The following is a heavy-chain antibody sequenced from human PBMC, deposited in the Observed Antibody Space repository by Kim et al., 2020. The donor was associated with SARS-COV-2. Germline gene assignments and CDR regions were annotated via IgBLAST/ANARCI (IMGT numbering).Heavy chain of an antibody. Sequence: SETLSLTCTVSGGSISSYYWSWIRQPPGKGLEWIGYIYYSGSTNYNPSLKSRVTISVDTSKNQFSLKLSSVTAADTAVYYCARGPTYYYDSSGYYPTPSAFDIWGQGTMVTVSS. D-gene: IGHD3-22*01. V-gene: IGHV4-59*13. CDR2: IYYSGST. CDR3: ARGPTYYYDSSGYYPTPSAFDI. CDR1: GGSISSYY. J-gene: IGHJ3*02.